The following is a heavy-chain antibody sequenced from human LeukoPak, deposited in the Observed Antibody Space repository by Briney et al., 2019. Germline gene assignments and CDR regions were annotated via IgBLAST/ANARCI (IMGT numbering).Heavy chain of an antibody. Sequence: ASLKVSCKASGYTFPSYDINWVRPATAHGLEWMGWMNPNSGNTGYAQKFQGRVTMTRNTSISTAYMELSSLRSEETAVYYCARFGVDTAMGNYYYGMDVWGQGTTVTVSS. CDR1: GYTFPSYD. CDR3: ARFGVDTAMGNYYYGMDV. J-gene: IGHJ6*02. V-gene: IGHV1-8*01. D-gene: IGHD5-18*01. CDR2: MNPNSGNT.